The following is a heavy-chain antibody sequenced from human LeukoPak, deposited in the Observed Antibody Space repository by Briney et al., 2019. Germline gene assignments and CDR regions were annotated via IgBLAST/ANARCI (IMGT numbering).Heavy chain of an antibody. CDR1: GFTFSSYW. CDR2: INSDGSST. D-gene: IGHD2/OR15-2a*01. V-gene: IGHV3-74*01. Sequence: PGGSLRLSCAAAGFTFSSYWIHWVRHAPGKGLGWVSRINSDGSSTSYADSVKGRFTISRDNANNTLYLQMNSLRAEDTVVYYGARAFPVNWGQGTLVTVSS. J-gene: IGHJ4*02. CDR3: ARAFPVN.